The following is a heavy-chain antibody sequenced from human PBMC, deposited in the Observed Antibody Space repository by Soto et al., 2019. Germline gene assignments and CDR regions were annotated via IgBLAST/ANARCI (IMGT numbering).Heavy chain of an antibody. J-gene: IGHJ6*02. CDR1: GGSISSGGYY. V-gene: IGHV4-31*03. CDR2: IYYSGST. D-gene: IGHD3-22*01. CDR3: ARGAMIGVYYYYGMDV. Sequence: SETLSLTCTVSGGSISSGGYYWSWIRQHPGKGLEWIGYIYYSGSTYYNPSLKSRVTISVDTSKNQFSLKLSSVTAADTAVYYCARGAMIGVYYYYGMDVWGQGTTVTVSS.